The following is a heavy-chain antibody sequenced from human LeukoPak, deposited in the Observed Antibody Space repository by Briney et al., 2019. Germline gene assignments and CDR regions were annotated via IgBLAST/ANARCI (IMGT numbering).Heavy chain of an antibody. Sequence: GSLRPSCAASGFTFSSYSINWVRQPPGKGLEWIGEINHSGSTNYNPSLKSRVTISVDTSKNQFSLKLSSVTAADTAVYYCATRYGSGSYPGNWFDPWGQGTLVTVSS. D-gene: IGHD3-10*01. CDR2: INHSGST. CDR1: GFTFSSYS. V-gene: IGHV4-34*08. CDR3: ATRYGSGSYPGNWFDP. J-gene: IGHJ5*02.